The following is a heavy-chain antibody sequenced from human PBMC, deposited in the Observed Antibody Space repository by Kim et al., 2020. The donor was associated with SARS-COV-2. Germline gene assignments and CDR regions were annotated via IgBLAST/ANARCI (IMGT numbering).Heavy chain of an antibody. Sequence: GGSLRLSCAASGFTVSSNDMSWVRQAPGKGLEWVSFIYSGGSTFYAASAKGRFSTSTDNTNNTPYLHMISLRSEDTTVYYYASVMGRFVFCPDSFDIWG. D-gene: IGHD3-3*01. V-gene: IGHV3-53*01. J-gene: IGHJ3*02. CDR2: IYSGGST. CDR1: GFTVSSND. CDR3: ASVMGRFVFCPDSFDI.